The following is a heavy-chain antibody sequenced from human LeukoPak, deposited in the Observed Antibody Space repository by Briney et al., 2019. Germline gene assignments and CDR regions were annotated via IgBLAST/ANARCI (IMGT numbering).Heavy chain of an antibody. CDR2: ISSSSSFI. Sequence: PGGSLRLSCAASGFTFSSYSMNWVRQAPGKGLEWVSSISSSSSFIYYSDSVKGRFTISRDNAKNSLYLQMSSLRAEDTAVYYCAKKGYAGQGTYSYYFDYWGQGTLVTVSS. CDR3: AKKGYAGQGTYSYYFDY. J-gene: IGHJ4*02. CDR1: GFTFSSYS. V-gene: IGHV3-21*01. D-gene: IGHD3-10*01.